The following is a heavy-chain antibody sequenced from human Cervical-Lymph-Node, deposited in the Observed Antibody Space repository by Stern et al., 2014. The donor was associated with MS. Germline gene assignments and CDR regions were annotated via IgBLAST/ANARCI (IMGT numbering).Heavy chain of an antibody. J-gene: IGHJ4*02. CDR1: GYTLGAFG. CDR3: ARGGIHWGSRFDY. CDR2: ISPITGET. V-gene: IGHV1-18*01. Sequence: VQLVESGAEVKKPGASVKVSCKASGYTLGAFGITWVRQAPGQGPEWMGYISPITGETHSAKEFQGRITMTTDTSTSTAYMDLRGLRSDDTAVYYCARGGIHWGSRFDYWGQGTLVTVSP. D-gene: IGHD7-27*01.